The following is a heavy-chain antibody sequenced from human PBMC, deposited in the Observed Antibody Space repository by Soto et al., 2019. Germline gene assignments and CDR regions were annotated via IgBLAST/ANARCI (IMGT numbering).Heavy chain of an antibody. CDR3: ARPLWFGELLREPHNAFDI. CDR1: GGSISSSSYY. J-gene: IGHJ3*02. Sequence: QLQLQESGPGLVKPSETLSLTCTVSGGSISSSSYYWGWIRQPPGKGLEWIGSIYYSGSTYYNPSLKSRVTISVDTSKNQFSLKLSSVTAADTAVYYCARPLWFGELLREPHNAFDIWGQGTMVTVSS. CDR2: IYYSGST. D-gene: IGHD3-10*01. V-gene: IGHV4-39*01.